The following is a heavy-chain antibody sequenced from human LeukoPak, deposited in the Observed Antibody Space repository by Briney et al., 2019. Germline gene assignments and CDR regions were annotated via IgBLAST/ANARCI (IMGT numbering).Heavy chain of an antibody. CDR1: GGSFSGYY. CDR3: ARSRSYGYRDVDY. D-gene: IGHD5-18*01. J-gene: IGHJ4*02. V-gene: IGHV4-34*01. CDR2: INHSGST. Sequence: SETLSLTCAFYGGSFSGYYWSWIRQPPGKGLEWIGEINHSGSTNYNPSLKSRVTISVDTSKNQFSLKLSSVTAADTAVYYCARSRSYGYRDVDYWGQGTLVTVSS.